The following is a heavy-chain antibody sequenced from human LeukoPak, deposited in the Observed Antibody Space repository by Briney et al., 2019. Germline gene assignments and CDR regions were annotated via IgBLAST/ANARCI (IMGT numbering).Heavy chain of an antibody. Sequence: ASVKVSCKASGYTFTSYDINWVRQATGRGLEWMGWMNPNSGNTGYAQKFQGRVTMTRNTSISTAYMELSSLRSEDTAVYYCARGRYYYYYMDVWGKGTTVTVSS. CDR1: GYTFTSYD. CDR2: MNPNSGNT. J-gene: IGHJ6*03. CDR3: ARGRYYYYYMDV. V-gene: IGHV1-8*01.